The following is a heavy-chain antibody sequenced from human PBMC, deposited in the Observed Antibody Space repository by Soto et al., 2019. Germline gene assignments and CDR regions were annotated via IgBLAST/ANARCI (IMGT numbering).Heavy chain of an antibody. Sequence: EVQLLESGGVLVQPGGSLRLSCAASGFTFSNYAMSWVRQAPGKGLEWVSIISGSGGTTYHADSVKDRFTISRDNSKNTLFLQMNSLRAEDTAVYYCAKGVAVGFHFGSSRDRGFDPWGQGTLVTVSS. V-gene: IGHV3-23*01. J-gene: IGHJ5*02. CDR3: AKGVAVGFHFGSSRDRGFDP. D-gene: IGHD6-6*01. CDR2: ISGSGGTT. CDR1: GFTFSNYA.